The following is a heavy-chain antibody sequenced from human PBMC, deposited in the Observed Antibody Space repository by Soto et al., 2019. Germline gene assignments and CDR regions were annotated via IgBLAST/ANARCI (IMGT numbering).Heavy chain of an antibody. V-gene: IGHV4-31*03. Sequence: SETLSLTCTVSGGSISSGGYYWSWIRQHPGKGLEWIGYIYYSGSTYYNPSLKSRVTISVDTSKNQFSLKLSSVTAADTAVYYCAREKGYCSSTSCSDRNWFDPWGQGTLVTVSS. D-gene: IGHD2-2*01. J-gene: IGHJ5*02. CDR2: IYYSGST. CDR1: GGSISSGGYY. CDR3: AREKGYCSSTSCSDRNWFDP.